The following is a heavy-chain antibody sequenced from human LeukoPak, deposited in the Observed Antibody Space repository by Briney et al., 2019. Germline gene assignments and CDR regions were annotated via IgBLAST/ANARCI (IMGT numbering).Heavy chain of an antibody. Sequence: ASVKVSCKASGYTFTGYYMHWVRQAPGQGLEWMGWINPNSGGTNYARKFQGRVTMTRDTSISTAYMELSRLRSDDTAVYYCAREETYYYDSSGYYPFDYWGQGTLVTVSS. CDR1: GYTFTGYY. J-gene: IGHJ4*02. CDR2: INPNSGGT. V-gene: IGHV1-2*02. CDR3: AREETYYYDSSGYYPFDY. D-gene: IGHD3-22*01.